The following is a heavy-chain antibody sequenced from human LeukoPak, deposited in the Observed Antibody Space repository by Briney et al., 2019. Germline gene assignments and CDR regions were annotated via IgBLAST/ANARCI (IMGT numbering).Heavy chain of an antibody. J-gene: IGHJ1*01. CDR2: INPNSGDT. CDR1: GYTFTGYY. CDR3: ARAPIGIAAAGTGVQH. Sequence: ASVRVSCKASGYTFTGYYMNWVRQAPGQGLEWMGWINPNSGDTNSAQKSQGRVTMTRDTSISTAYMELSRLRSDDTAVYYCARAPIGIAAAGTGVQHWGQGTLVTVSS. D-gene: IGHD6-13*01. V-gene: IGHV1-2*02.